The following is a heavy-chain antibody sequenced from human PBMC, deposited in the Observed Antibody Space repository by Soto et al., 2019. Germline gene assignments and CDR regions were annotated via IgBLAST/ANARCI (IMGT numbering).Heavy chain of an antibody. V-gene: IGHV3-48*02. J-gene: IGHJ4*02. CDR3: ARGYDFWSGSGDDY. CDR1: GFTFSSYS. CDR2: ISSSSDTK. Sequence: PGGSLRLSCAASGFTFSSYSMNWARQAPGKGLEWLSYISSSSDTKYYADSVKGRFTISRDNAKNSLYLQMNSLRDEDTAVYYCARGYDFWSGSGDDYWGQGTLVTVSS. D-gene: IGHD3-3*01.